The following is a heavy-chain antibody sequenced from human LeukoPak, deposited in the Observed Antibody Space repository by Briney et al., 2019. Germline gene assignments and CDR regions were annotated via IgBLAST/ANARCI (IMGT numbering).Heavy chain of an antibody. V-gene: IGHV3-48*03. CDR3: ARGIAEPDY. D-gene: IGHD6-13*01. J-gene: IGHJ4*02. Sequence: TGGSLRLSCAASGFTFSSYEMNWVRQAPGKGLEWVSYISTSGSTIYYADSVKGRFTISRDNAKNSLFLQMNSLRAEDTAVYYCARGIAEPDYWGQGTLVTVSS. CDR2: ISTSGSTI. CDR1: GFTFSSYE.